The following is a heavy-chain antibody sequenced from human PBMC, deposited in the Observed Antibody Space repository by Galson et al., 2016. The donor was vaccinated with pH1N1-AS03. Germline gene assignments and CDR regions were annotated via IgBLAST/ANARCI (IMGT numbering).Heavy chain of an antibody. Sequence: SVKVSCKASGYTFTNYAISWVRQAPGQGLEWMGWSSAYNFNTNYAQNFKGRVTMTTDTSTSTAYMELRSLNSDDTAVYYCSRDELGVGIVPAGTKTFEYGGQGTLVIVSS. CDR3: SRDELGVGIVPAGTKTFEY. D-gene: IGHD6-13*01. CDR1: GYTFTNYA. V-gene: IGHV1-18*01. J-gene: IGHJ1*01. CDR2: SSAYNFNT.